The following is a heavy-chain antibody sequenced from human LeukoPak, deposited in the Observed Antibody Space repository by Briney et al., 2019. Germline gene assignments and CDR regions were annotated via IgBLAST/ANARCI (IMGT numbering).Heavy chain of an antibody. Sequence: PGGSLRLSCAASGFTFSSYWMHWVRQAPGKGLVWVSRISSDGSRVTYADSVKGRFTISRDNSKNTLYLQMNSLRAEDTAVYYCARDGREHRNLFDYWGQGTLVTVSS. CDR3: ARDGREHRNLFDY. J-gene: IGHJ4*02. D-gene: IGHD1/OR15-1a*01. CDR2: ISSDGSRV. CDR1: GFTFSSYW. V-gene: IGHV3-74*01.